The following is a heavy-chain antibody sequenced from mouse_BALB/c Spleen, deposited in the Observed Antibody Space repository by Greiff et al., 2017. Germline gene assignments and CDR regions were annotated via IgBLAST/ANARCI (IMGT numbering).Heavy chain of an antibody. CDR1: GYTFSSYW. CDR3: ARGLHWDGAY. D-gene: IGHD4-1*01. J-gene: IGHJ3*01. V-gene: IGHV1-9*01. CDR2: ILPGSGST. Sequence: QVQLQQSGAELMKPGASVKISCKATGYTFSSYWIEWVKQRPGHGLEWIGEILPGSGSTNYNEKFKGKATFTADTSSNPAYMQLSSLTSEDSAVYYCARGLHWDGAYWGQGTLVTVSA.